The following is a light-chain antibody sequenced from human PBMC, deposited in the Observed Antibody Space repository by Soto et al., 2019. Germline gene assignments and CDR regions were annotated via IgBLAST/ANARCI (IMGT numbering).Light chain of an antibody. Sequence: DIQMTQSPSSLSASVGDRVTITCRASQSISNYLNWYQQKPGKAPKLLIYAASSLQSGVPSRFSGSGSGTDFTLNISSLQPEDFATYYCQQSYATPRKFGQGTKV. CDR1: QSISNY. J-gene: IGKJ1*01. CDR3: QQSYATPRK. V-gene: IGKV1-39*01. CDR2: AAS.